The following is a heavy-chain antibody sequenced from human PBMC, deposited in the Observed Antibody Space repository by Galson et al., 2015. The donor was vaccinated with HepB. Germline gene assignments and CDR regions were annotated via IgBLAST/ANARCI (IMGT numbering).Heavy chain of an antibody. CDR1: GYTFTGYY. CDR3: ARAVGYCSGGSCYSSYYYYYYMDV. V-gene: IGHV1-2*06. Sequence: SVKVSCKASGYTFTGYYMHWVRQAPGQGLEWMGRINPNSGGTNYAQKFQDRVTMTRDTSISTAYMELSRLRSDDTAVYYCARAVGYCSGGSCYSSYYYYYYMDVWGKGTTVTVSS. J-gene: IGHJ6*03. CDR2: INPNSGGT. D-gene: IGHD2-15*01.